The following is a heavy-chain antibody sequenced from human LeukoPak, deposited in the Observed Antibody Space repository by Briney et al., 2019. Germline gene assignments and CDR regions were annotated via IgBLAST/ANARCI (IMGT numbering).Heavy chain of an antibody. CDR1: GYTFTVYY. J-gene: IGHJ6*03. V-gene: IGHV1-2*02. Sequence: ASVTVSFKASGYTFTVYYMHWVRQAPGQGLELMGWINPNSGGTNYAQKFQGRVTMTRDTSISTAYMELSRLRSDDTAVYYCARGGGGYEGDYYMDVWGKGTTVTVSS. CDR2: INPNSGGT. CDR3: ARGGGGYEGDYYMDV. D-gene: IGHD5-12*01.